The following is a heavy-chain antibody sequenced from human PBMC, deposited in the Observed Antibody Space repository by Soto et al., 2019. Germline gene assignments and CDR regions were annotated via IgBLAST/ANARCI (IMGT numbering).Heavy chain of an antibody. D-gene: IGHD3-22*01. J-gene: IGHJ6*02. Sequence: ASVKVSCKASGYTFTSYYMHWVRQAPGQGLEWMGIINPSGGSTSYAQKFQGRVTMTRDTSTSTVYMELSSLRSEGTAVYYCARGRFDSSALFYYYYGMDVWGQGTTVTVSS. CDR2: INPSGGST. V-gene: IGHV1-46*01. CDR3: ARGRFDSSALFYYYYGMDV. CDR1: GYTFTSYY.